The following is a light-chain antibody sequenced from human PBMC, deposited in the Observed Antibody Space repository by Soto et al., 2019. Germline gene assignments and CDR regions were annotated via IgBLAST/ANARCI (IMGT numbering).Light chain of an antibody. J-gene: IGKJ4*01. CDR2: GAS. CDR1: QTVSRYY. Sequence: VLTQSPATLSLSPGGRAILSCSASQTVSRYYLSWYQKKPGQPPRLLIYGASTRATGVPDRFSGSGSGADFTLTISSLQPEDFAVYYCQPALTFGGGTTVESK. CDR3: QPALT. V-gene: IGKV3D-7*01.